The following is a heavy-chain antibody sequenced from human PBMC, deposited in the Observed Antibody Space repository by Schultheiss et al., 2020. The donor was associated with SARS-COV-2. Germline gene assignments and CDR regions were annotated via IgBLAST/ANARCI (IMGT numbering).Heavy chain of an antibody. CDR3: ARCGIAAAGTSDH. D-gene: IGHD6-13*01. CDR2: ISSSSSYI. CDR1: GFTFSDYY. J-gene: IGHJ5*02. Sequence: GGSLRLSCTASGFTFSDYYMSWIRQTPGKGLEWVSSISSSSSYIYYADSVKGRFTISRDNSKNTLYLQMNSLRAEDTAVYYCARCGIAAAGTSDHWGQGTLVTVSS. V-gene: IGHV3-11*06.